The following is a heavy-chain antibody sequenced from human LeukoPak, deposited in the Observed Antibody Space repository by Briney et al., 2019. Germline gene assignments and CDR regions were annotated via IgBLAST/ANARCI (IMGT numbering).Heavy chain of an antibody. CDR3: ARDRGYSYRGYYYMDV. J-gene: IGHJ6*03. D-gene: IGHD5-18*01. CDR2: INHSGST. Sequence: PSETLSLTCAVYGGSFSGYYWSWIRQPPGKGLEWIGEINHSGSTNYNPSLKSRVTISVDTSKNQFSLKLSSVTAADTAVYYCARDRGYSYRGYYYMDVWGKGTTVTISS. CDR1: GGSFSGYY. V-gene: IGHV4-34*01.